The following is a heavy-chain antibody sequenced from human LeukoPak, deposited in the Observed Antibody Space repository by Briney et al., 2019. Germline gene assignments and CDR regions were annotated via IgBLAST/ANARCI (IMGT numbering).Heavy chain of an antibody. CDR3: ARGSLVRSSPIGDY. CDR2: IIPIFGTA. D-gene: IGHD6-13*01. J-gene: IGHJ4*02. CDR1: GGTFSSYA. V-gene: IGHV1-69*13. Sequence: SVKVSCKASGGTFSSYAIGWVRQAPGQGLEWMGGIIPIFGTANYAQKFQGRVTITADESTSTAYMELRSLRSDDTAVYYCARGSLVRSSPIGDYWGQGTLVTVSS.